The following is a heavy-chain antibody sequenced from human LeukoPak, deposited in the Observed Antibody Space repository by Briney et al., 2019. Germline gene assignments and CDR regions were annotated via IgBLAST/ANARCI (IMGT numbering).Heavy chain of an antibody. CDR3: ARECHYDMLTGPVDF. Sequence: PGRSLRLSCAASGFTFSSYGMHWVRQAPGKGLEWVAVIWYDGSNKYYADSVKGRFTISRDNSKNTLYLQMNSLRAEDTAVYYCARECHYDMLTGPVDFWGQGTLVTVSS. D-gene: IGHD3-9*01. CDR2: IWYDGSNK. V-gene: IGHV3-33*01. CDR1: GFTFSSYG. J-gene: IGHJ4*02.